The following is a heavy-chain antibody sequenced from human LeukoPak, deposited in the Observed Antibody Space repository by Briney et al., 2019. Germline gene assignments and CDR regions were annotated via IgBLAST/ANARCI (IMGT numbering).Heavy chain of an antibody. CDR3: ARVGYYDSSGYYWFDP. Sequence: PSGTLSLTCAVSGGSISSSNWWSWVRQPPGTGLEWIGEIYHSGSTNYNPSLKSRVTISVDKSKNQFSLKLSSVTAADTAVYYCARVGYYDSSGYYWFDPWGQGTLVTVSS. D-gene: IGHD3-22*01. J-gene: IGHJ5*02. CDR2: IYHSGST. CDR1: GGSISSSNW. V-gene: IGHV4-4*02.